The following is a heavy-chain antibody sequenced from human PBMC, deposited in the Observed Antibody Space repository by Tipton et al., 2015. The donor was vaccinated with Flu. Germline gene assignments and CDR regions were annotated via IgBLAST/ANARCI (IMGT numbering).Heavy chain of an antibody. V-gene: IGHV4-34*01. CDR1: GGSFSGYY. CDR2: INHSGST. D-gene: IGHD3-3*01. CDR3: ARRDYDFWGGYYPVRY. J-gene: IGHJ4*02. Sequence: LRLSCAVYGGSFSGYYWSWIRQPPGKGLEWIGEINHSGSTNYNPSLKSPVTISVDTSKNQFSLKLSSVTAADTAVDYCARRDYDFWGGYYPVRYWGQRTLVTVSS.